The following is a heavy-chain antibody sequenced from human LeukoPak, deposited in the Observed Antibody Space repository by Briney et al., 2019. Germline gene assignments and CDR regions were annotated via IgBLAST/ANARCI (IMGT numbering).Heavy chain of an antibody. CDR3: ARGSYDLRYYYYGMDV. Sequence: SETLSLTCAVSGESFRGFYWSWIRQPPGKGLEWIGEINHSGSTNYNPSLKSRVTISVDTSKNQISLKLTSVTAADTAVYYCARGSYDLRYYYYGMDVWGQGTTVTVSS. CDR1: GESFRGFY. CDR2: INHSGST. V-gene: IGHV4-34*01. D-gene: IGHD3-3*01. J-gene: IGHJ6*02.